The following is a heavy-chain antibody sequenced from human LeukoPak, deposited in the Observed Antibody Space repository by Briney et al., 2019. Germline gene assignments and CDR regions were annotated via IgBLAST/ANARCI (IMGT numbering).Heavy chain of an antibody. V-gene: IGHV3-21*04. Sequence: GGSLRLSCAASGFTFSSYSMNWVRQAPGKGLEWVSSISSSSSYIYYADSVKGRFTISRDNAKNSLYLQMNSLRAEDTAVYYCARSSGRGPMNFDYWGQGTLVTVSS. J-gene: IGHJ4*02. D-gene: IGHD3-10*01. CDR1: GFTFSSYS. CDR3: ARSSGRGPMNFDY. CDR2: ISSSSSYI.